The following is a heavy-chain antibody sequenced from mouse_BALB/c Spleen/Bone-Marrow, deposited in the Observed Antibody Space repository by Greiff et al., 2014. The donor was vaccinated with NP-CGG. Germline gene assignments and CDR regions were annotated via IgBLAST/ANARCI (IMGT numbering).Heavy chain of an antibody. CDR3: ARDGDYSYAWFAY. CDR2: ISDGVSYT. Sequence: EVKVVESGGGLVKPGGSLKLSCAASGFTFSDYYMYWVRQTPEKRLEWVAIISDGVSYTFYPDSVKGRFTISRDNAENSLYLQMSSLKSEDTAMYYCARDGDYSYAWFAYWGQGTLVTVSA. V-gene: IGHV5-4*02. J-gene: IGHJ3*01. CDR1: GFTFSDYY. D-gene: IGHD2-12*01.